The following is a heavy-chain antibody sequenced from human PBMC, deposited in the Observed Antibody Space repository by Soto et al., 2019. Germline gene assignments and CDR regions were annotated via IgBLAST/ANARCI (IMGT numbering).Heavy chain of an antibody. CDR3: AKISKIGTFDP. J-gene: IGHJ5*02. CDR2: IYYSGST. D-gene: IGHD3-22*01. CDR1: GGSMSPYY. Sequence: PSETLSLTCTVSGGSMSPYYWSGFRQPPGKGLEWIAYIYYSGSTSYNPSLKTRVTISVDTSQNQFSLKLNSATAADTAMYYCAKISKIGTFDPWGQGTLVTVSS. V-gene: IGHV4-59*01.